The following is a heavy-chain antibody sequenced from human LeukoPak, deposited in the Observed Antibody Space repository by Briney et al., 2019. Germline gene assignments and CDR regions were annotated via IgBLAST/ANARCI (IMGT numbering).Heavy chain of an antibody. V-gene: IGHV1-69*06. Sequence: SSVKVSCKASGGTFSSYAISWVRQAPGQGLECMGGIIPIFGTANYAQKFQGRVTITADKSTSTAYMELSSLRSEDTAVYYCARALDGYYGLDYWGQGTLVTVSS. J-gene: IGHJ4*02. CDR1: GGTFSSYA. CDR3: ARALDGYYGLDY. D-gene: IGHD5-24*01. CDR2: IIPIFGTA.